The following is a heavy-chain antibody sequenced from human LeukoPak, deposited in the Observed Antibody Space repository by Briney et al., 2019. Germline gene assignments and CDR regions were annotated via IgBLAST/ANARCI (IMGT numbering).Heavy chain of an antibody. Sequence: ASVKVSCKASGYTFISYGMNWVRQAPGQGLEWMGWINTNTGNPTYAQGFTGRFVFSLDTSVSTSYLQISSLKAEDTAVFYCARPSSSWPGDAFDIRGQGTMVTVSS. CDR1: GYTFISYG. D-gene: IGHD6-13*01. V-gene: IGHV7-4-1*02. J-gene: IGHJ3*02. CDR3: ARPSSSWPGDAFDI. CDR2: INTNTGNP.